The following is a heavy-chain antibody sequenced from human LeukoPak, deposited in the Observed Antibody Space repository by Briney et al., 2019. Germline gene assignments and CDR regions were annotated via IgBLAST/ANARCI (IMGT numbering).Heavy chain of an antibody. V-gene: IGHV3-23*01. J-gene: IGHJ4*02. Sequence: PGGPLRLACAAPGFTLSNYAMSWVRQAPGKGLEWVSVIISTGGNTYYADAVKGRFTISRDDSKNTLYLQMNSLRPEDTAMYYCARDPNYGVHYFDYWGQGTLVTVSS. CDR2: IISTGGNT. D-gene: IGHD1-7*01. CDR3: ARDPNYGVHYFDY. CDR1: GFTLSNYA.